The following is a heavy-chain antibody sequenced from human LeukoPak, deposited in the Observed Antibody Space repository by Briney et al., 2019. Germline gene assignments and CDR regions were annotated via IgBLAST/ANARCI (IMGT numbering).Heavy chain of an antibody. Sequence: GGSLRLSCVASGFSFSSYWMAWDRQAPGKGLEWVANIKYDGSHKYYVDSVKGRFTISRDNAKNSVYLQMNSLRAEDTALYYCAKSRGSYKVFDYWGQGTLVTVSS. J-gene: IGHJ4*02. CDR2: IKYDGSHK. V-gene: IGHV3-7*03. D-gene: IGHD1-26*01. CDR3: AKSRGSYKVFDY. CDR1: GFSFSSYW.